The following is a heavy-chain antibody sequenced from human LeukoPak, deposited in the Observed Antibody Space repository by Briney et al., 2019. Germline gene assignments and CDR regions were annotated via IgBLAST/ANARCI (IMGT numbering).Heavy chain of an antibody. J-gene: IGHJ6*02. CDR3: ALVVVTAPRSDYYGMDV. D-gene: IGHD2-21*02. CDR2: ISGSGGST. CDR1: GFTFSSYA. Sequence: GGSLRLSCAASGFTFSSYAMSWVRQAPGKGLEWVSGISGSGGSTYYADSVKGRFTISRDNSKNTLYLQMNSLRAEDTAVYYRALVVVTAPRSDYYGMDVWGQGTTVTVSS. V-gene: IGHV3-23*01.